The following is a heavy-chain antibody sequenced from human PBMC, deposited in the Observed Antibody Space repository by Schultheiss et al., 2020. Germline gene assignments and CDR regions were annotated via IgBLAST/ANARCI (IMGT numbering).Heavy chain of an antibody. CDR3: ARAGGGAALYS. V-gene: IGHV4-39*07. Sequence: GSLRLSCTVSGGSISSSSYYWGWIRQPPGKGLEWIGSIYYSGSTYYNPSLKSRVTISVDTSKNQFSLKLSSVTAADTSVYYCARAGGGAALYSWGQGTLVTVSS. J-gene: IGHJ4*02. D-gene: IGHD6-25*01. CDR2: IYYSGST. CDR1: GGSISSSSYY.